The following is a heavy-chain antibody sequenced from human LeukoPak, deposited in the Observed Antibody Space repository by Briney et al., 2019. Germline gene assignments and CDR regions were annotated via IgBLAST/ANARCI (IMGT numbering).Heavy chain of an antibody. CDR3: TTYSSGHKGDY. CDR2: IKSKTDGGTT. Sequence: SGGSLRLSCAASGFTFSNAWMNWVRQAPGKGLEWVGRIKSKTDGGTTDYAARVKGRFTISRDDSKNTLYLQMNSLKTEDTAVYYCTTYSSGHKGDYWGQGTLVTVSS. V-gene: IGHV3-15*07. J-gene: IGHJ4*02. CDR1: GFTFSNAW. D-gene: IGHD6-19*01.